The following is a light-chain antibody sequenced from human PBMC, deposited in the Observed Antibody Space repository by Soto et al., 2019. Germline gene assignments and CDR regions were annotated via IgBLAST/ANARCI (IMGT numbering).Light chain of an antibody. CDR2: GAS. V-gene: IGKV3-20*01. CDR3: QQYGSSPRT. J-gene: IGKJ1*01. Sequence: EIVLTQSPGTLSLSPGERATLSCRTSQTLSSSFLAWYQQKPGQAPTLLIYGASIRAAGIPDRFSGSGSGTDFTLTIRRLEPEDFAVYYCQQYGSSPRTFGQGTKVDIK. CDR1: QTLSSSF.